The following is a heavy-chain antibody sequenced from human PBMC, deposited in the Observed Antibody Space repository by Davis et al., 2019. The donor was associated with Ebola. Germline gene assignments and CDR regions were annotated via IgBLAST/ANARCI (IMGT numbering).Heavy chain of an antibody. Sequence: GGSLRLSCEASGSSFSTSWMNWVRQAPGKGLEWVSSISSSSSYIYYADSVKGRFTISRDNAKNSLYLQMNSLRAEDTAVYYCARGPTIFGVATIWFDPWGQGTLVTVSS. CDR3: ARGPTIFGVATIWFDP. CDR1: GSSFSTSW. J-gene: IGHJ5*02. D-gene: IGHD3-3*01. CDR2: ISSSSSYI. V-gene: IGHV3-21*01.